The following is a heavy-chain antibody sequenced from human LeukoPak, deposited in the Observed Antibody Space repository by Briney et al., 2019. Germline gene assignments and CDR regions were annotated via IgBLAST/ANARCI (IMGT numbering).Heavy chain of an antibody. D-gene: IGHD2-15*01. Sequence: GGSLRLSCAASGFTFSSYSMNWVRQAPGKGLEWVSSISSSSSYIYYADSVKGRFTISRDNAKNSLYLQMNSLRAEDPAVYYCARVAVVVAATYYFDYWGQGTLVTVSS. CDR1: GFTFSSYS. CDR3: ARVAVVVAATYYFDY. V-gene: IGHV3-21*01. CDR2: ISSSSSYI. J-gene: IGHJ4*02.